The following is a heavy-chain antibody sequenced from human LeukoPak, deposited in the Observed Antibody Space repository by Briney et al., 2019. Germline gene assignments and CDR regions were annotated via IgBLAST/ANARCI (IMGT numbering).Heavy chain of an antibody. D-gene: IGHD3-22*01. Sequence: ASVKVSCKASGYTFTSYGISWVRQAPGQGLEWMGIINPSGGSTSYAQKFQGRVTMTRDTSTSTVYMELSSLRSEDTAVYYCARAGGYYYDSGGYNNFDYWGQGTLVTVSS. CDR2: INPSGGST. V-gene: IGHV1-46*01. CDR1: GYTFTSYG. J-gene: IGHJ4*02. CDR3: ARAGGYYYDSGGYNNFDY.